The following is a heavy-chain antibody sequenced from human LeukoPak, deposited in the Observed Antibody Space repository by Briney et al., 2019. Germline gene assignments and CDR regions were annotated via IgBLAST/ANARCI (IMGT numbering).Heavy chain of an antibody. J-gene: IGHJ4*02. Sequence: GGSLRLSCAASGFIFNKHAMSWVRLAPGKGLEWVSGLSGSGGSTDYADSVKGRFTVSRDNSKNTLFLQMNSLRAEDTAIYYCAKERDYGPADYWGQGTLVTVSS. CDR3: AKERDYGPADY. V-gene: IGHV3-23*01. D-gene: IGHD4/OR15-4a*01. CDR2: LSGSGGST. CDR1: GFIFNKHA.